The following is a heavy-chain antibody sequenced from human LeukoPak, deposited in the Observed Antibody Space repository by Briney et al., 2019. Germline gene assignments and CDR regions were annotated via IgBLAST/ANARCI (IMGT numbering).Heavy chain of an antibody. D-gene: IGHD2-2*01. CDR3: ARGFAQSTAFDY. V-gene: IGHV4-59*12. CDR1: GGSISSYY. Sequence: PSETLSLTCTVSGGSISSYYWSWIRQPPGKGLEWIGYIYYSGSTNYNPSLESRVTISLDTSKNQFSLKLSSVTAADTAVYYCARGFAQSTAFDYWGQGTLVTVSS. J-gene: IGHJ4*02. CDR2: IYYSGST.